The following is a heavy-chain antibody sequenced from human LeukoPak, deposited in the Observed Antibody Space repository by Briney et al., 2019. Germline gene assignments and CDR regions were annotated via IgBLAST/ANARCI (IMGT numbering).Heavy chain of an antibody. CDR1: GESFSGYY. D-gene: IGHD2-2*01. V-gene: IGHV4-34*01. CDR2: INHSGGT. CDR3: ARGPKQVVPRYFQH. Sequence: TSETLSLTCAVYGESFSGYYWRWIRQPPGKGLECVWEINHSGGTKHNPPLKSRVIIFAKKSNKQIFLMLSSVTAADTAVYYCARGPKQVVPRYFQHWGQGTLVTVSS. J-gene: IGHJ1*01.